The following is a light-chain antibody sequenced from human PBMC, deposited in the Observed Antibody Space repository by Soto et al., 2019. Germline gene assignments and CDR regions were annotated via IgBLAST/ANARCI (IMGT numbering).Light chain of an antibody. CDR1: SSDVGGYSY. Sequence: QSVLTQPRSVSGSPGQSVTISCIGTSSDVGGYSYVSWYQQHPGTAPKLLIYGVSERPSGVPDRFSGSKSGSTASLTISGLQAEDEADYYCCSYADTYTYVFGTGTKLTVL. CDR2: GVS. V-gene: IGLV2-11*01. J-gene: IGLJ1*01. CDR3: CSYADTYTYV.